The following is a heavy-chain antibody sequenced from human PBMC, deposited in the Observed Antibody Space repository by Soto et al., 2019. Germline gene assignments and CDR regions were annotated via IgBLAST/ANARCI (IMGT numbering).Heavy chain of an antibody. CDR2: INPTSGGT. J-gene: IGHJ6*02. CDR3: ASEGIAAAGTRTSYYYYYGMDV. D-gene: IGHD6-13*01. Sequence: ASAKGSCKAFVYTFTGSYMHRVRQAPGEQRPWMVWINPTSGGTNYAQKSQGRVTMTRDTPISTPYMELSRLRSDDTAVYYCASEGIAAAGTRTSYYYYYGMDVWGQGTTVTVSS. CDR1: VYTFTGSY. V-gene: IGHV1-2*02.